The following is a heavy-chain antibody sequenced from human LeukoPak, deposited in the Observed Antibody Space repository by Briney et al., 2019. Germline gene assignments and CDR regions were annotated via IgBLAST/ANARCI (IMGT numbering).Heavy chain of an antibody. Sequence: SGGSLRLSCAASGFTVSSNYMSWVLQAPGKGLEWVSVIYSGGSTYFADSVKGRFTISRDNSKNTLYLQMNSLRAEDTAVYYCARDKGYCSSTSCPQVDWGQGTLVTVSS. CDR2: IYSGGST. CDR1: GFTVSSNY. CDR3: ARDKGYCSSTSCPQVD. V-gene: IGHV3-53*01. J-gene: IGHJ4*02. D-gene: IGHD2-2*01.